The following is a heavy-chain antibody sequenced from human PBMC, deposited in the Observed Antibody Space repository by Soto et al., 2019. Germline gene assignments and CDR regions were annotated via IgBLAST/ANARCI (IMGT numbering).Heavy chain of an antibody. V-gene: IGHV3-30-3*01. CDR2: ISYNGGDK. Sequence: GGSLRLSCAASGFTFNTYAMHWVRQAPGKGLEWVAVISYNGGDKYSADSVKGRFTISRDNFQDTLYLQMNSLRSEDTAVYYCARDWGNTADYYFDYWGQGTLVTVSS. D-gene: IGHD3-16*01. CDR3: ARDWGNTADYYFDY. CDR1: GFTFNTYA. J-gene: IGHJ4*02.